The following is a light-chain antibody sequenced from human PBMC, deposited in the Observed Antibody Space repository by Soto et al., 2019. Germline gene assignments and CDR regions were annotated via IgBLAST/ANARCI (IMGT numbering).Light chain of an antibody. CDR3: QQYGSSLIT. CDR2: GAS. V-gene: IGKV3-20*01. Sequence: EIVLTQSPGTLSLSPGERATLSCRASQSVGSIYLAWYQQKFGQAPRLLIYGASSRATGIPDRFSGRGSGTDFTLTISRLEPEDFAVYYCQQYGSSLITFGQGTRLEIK. J-gene: IGKJ5*01. CDR1: QSVGSIY.